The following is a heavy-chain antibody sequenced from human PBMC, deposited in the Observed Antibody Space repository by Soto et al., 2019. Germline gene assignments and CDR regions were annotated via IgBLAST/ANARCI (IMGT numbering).Heavy chain of an antibody. D-gene: IGHD2-2*01. CDR2: ISAYNGNT. CDR1: GYTFTSYG. J-gene: IGHJ4*02. V-gene: IGHV1-18*01. CDR3: ARVDIGLVVPAAMVDY. Sequence: GASVKVSCKASGYTFTSYGISWVRQAPGQGLEWMGWISAYNGNTNYAQKLQGRVTMTTDTSTSTAYMELRSLRSDDTAVYYCARVDIGLVVPAAMVDYWGQGTLVTVSS.